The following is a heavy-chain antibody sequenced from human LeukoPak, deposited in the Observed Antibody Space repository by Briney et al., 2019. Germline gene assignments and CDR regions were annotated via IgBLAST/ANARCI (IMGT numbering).Heavy chain of an antibody. J-gene: IGHJ5*02. CDR1: GSSFTSYW. V-gene: IGHV5-51*01. CDR2: IYPGDSDT. D-gene: IGHD6-13*01. Sequence: PGEPLKISCKGSGSSFTSYWIAWVRRLPGKGREGMGIIYPGDSDTRYSPSFQGQVTISADKSISTAYLQWSSLKASDTAMYYCARRGATYSSSWYGVDWFDPWGQGTLVTVSS. CDR3: ARRGATYSSSWYGVDWFDP.